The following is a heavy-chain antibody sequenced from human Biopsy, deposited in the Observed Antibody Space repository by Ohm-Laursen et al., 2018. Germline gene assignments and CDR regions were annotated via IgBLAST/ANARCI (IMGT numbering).Heavy chain of an antibody. D-gene: IGHD1-26*01. V-gene: IGHV1-69*01. J-gene: IGHJ4*02. CDR2: IIPIFGTA. CDR3: ARDALGGGSYRFFY. Sequence: SSVKVSCKASGDSFTSYAIGWVRQAPGQGLEWMGGIIPIFGTATYAQKFQGRVTITADESTSTAYMELSSLRSDDTAVYYCARDALGGGSYRFFYWGQGSLVTVSS. CDR1: GDSFTSYA.